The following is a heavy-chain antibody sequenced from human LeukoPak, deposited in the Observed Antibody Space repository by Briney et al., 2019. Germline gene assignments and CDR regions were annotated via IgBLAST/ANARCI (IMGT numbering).Heavy chain of an antibody. CDR3: ARHLGYCSSTSCLEYYYYYYMDV. V-gene: IGHV1-69*05. Sequence: AASVKVSCKASGGTFSSYAISWVRQAPGQGLEWMGRIIPIFGTANYAQKFQGRVTITTDESTSTAYMEPSSLRSEDTAVYYCARHLGYCSSTSCLEYYYYYYMDVWGKGTTVTVSS. CDR2: IIPIFGTA. J-gene: IGHJ6*03. CDR1: GGTFSSYA. D-gene: IGHD2-2*01.